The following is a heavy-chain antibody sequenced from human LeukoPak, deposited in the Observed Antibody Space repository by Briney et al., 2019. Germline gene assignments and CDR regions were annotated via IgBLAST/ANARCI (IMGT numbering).Heavy chain of an antibody. V-gene: IGHV4-30-4*07. CDR2: MYHSGST. J-gene: IGHJ5*01. D-gene: IGHD6-13*01. Sequence: SGPALVKPTQTLTLTYAFSGFSFSPSGLSVSWIRQPPGKGLEWIGTMYHSGSTYYTPSLRSRVTISIDTSTNEVSLRLTSVAATDTAVYFCARAPRQSSWYDSWGQGTLVTVSS. CDR1: GFSFSPSGLS. CDR3: ARAPRQSSWYDS.